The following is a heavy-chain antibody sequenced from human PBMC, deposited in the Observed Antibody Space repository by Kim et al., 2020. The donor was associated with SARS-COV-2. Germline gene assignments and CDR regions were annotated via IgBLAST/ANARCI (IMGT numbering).Heavy chain of an antibody. CDR3: AKGFMGYSGSSAYFDY. Sequence: VKGTFSISRENSKNPLYLQMNSLRAEDTALYYCAKGFMGYSGSSAYFDYWGQGTLVTVSS. V-gene: IGHV3-30*02. J-gene: IGHJ4*02. D-gene: IGHD6-6*01.